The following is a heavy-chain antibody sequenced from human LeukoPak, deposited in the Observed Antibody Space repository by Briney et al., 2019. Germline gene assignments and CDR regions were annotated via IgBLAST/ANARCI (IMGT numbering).Heavy chain of an antibody. CDR1: GGSISSYY. Sequence: SETLSLTCTVSGGSISSYYWSWIRQPPGKGLEWIGYIYTSGSTNYNPSLKSRVTISVDTSKNQFSLKLSSVTAADTAVYYCARRLSGFWSGYSSNWFDPWGQGTLVTVSS. CDR3: ARRLSGFWSGYSSNWFDP. CDR2: IYTSGST. V-gene: IGHV4-4*09. J-gene: IGHJ5*02. D-gene: IGHD3-3*01.